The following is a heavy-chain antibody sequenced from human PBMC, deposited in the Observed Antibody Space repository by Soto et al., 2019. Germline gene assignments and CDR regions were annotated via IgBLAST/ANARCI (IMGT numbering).Heavy chain of an antibody. J-gene: IGHJ5*02. Sequence: QVQLQESGPGLVKPSQTLSLTCTVSGGSISSSDYYWSWIRQHPGKGLEWIGDIYYSGSASYNPSLKSRVTRARDTSKSQFSLKLSAVTAADTAVYYCAREVSPNSRGWYTVLVRWFDPWGQGTLVTVSS. CDR2: IYYSGSA. D-gene: IGHD6-19*01. CDR1: GGSISSSDYY. V-gene: IGHV4-31*03. CDR3: AREVSPNSRGWYTVLVRWFDP.